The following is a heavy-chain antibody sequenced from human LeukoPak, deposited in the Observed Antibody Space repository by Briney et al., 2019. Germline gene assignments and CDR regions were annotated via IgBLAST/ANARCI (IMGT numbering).Heavy chain of an antibody. V-gene: IGHV4-59*01. CDR1: GGSISSYS. CDR2: VYHSGGI. CDR3: VSSYGGYVLDY. D-gene: IGHD5-12*01. Sequence: PSETLSLTCTVSGGSISSYSWNWIRQSPGKGLEWIWRVYHSGGINYNPSLKSRVTISVDTSKNQFSLNLSSVTAADTAVYYCVSSYGGYVLDYWGQGTLVIVSS. J-gene: IGHJ4*02.